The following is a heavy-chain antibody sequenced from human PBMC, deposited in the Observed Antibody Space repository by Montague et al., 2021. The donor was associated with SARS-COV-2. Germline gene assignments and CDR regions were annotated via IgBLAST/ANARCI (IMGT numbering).Heavy chain of an antibody. Sequence: SETLSLTCTVSGGSISSSSYYWGWIRQPQGKGLVGIGSINYSGSTYYDLYLKSRVTISADTSQIQFSLKLSSATAADTAVYYCASPGVYFASSGLLGFDYWGQGTLVTVSS. CDR2: INYSGST. J-gene: IGHJ4*02. CDR1: GGSISSSSYY. CDR3: ASPGVYFASSGLLGFDY. V-gene: IGHV4-39*01. D-gene: IGHD3-22*01.